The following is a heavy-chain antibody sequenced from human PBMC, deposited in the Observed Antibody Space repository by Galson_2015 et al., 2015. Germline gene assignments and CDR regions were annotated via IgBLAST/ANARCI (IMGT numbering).Heavy chain of an antibody. CDR3: ARGGGDGKMVKNYYYYMDV. CDR2: INHSGST. J-gene: IGHJ6*03. Sequence: LVKPTQTLSLTCGVYGGSSRGYYWSWIRQPPGKGLEWIGEINHSGSTNYKPSLKSRATISVDTSKNQVSLQLNSVTAADTAVYYCARGGGDGKMVKNYYYYMDVWGKGTTVTVSS. CDR1: GGSSRGYY. D-gene: IGHD5-18*01. V-gene: IGHV4-34*01.